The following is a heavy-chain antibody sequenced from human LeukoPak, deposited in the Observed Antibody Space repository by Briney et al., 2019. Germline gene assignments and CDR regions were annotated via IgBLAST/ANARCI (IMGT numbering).Heavy chain of an antibody. CDR1: GFAFSSYA. J-gene: IGHJ4*02. D-gene: IGHD5-12*01. Sequence: PGGSLRLSCAASGFAFSSYAMSWVPQAPGKGLGGVSAFSGSGGSTYYADSLKSRFTISRDNSKNPLYLQMNSLSAEDTAVYYCAKGPGGWWLSRSAPFDYWGQGTLVTVSS. CDR3: AKGPGGWWLSRSAPFDY. CDR2: FSGSGGST. V-gene: IGHV3-23*01.